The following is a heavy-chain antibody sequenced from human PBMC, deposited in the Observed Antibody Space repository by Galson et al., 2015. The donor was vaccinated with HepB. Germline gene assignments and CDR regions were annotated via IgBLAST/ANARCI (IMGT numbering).Heavy chain of an antibody. CDR3: ARDITMVQGVVGYMDV. Sequence: SVKVSCKASGGTFSSYAISWVRQAPGQGLEWMGGIIPIFGTANYAQKFQGRVTITADESTSTAYMELSSLRSEDTAVYYCARDITMVQGVVGYMDVWGKGTTVTVSS. CDR1: GGTFSSYA. V-gene: IGHV1-69*13. CDR2: IIPIFGTA. D-gene: IGHD3-10*01. J-gene: IGHJ6*03.